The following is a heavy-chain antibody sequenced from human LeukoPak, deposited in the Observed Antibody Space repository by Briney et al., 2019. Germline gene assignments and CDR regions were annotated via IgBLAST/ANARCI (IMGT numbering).Heavy chain of an antibody. J-gene: IGHJ4*02. Sequence: GGSLRLSCAASGFNFRNYWMTWVRQAPGKGLEWVAKIKQDGSEKDYVDSVKGRFTISRDNAKNSLYLQMNSLRAEDTAVYYCDAYQSLGFWGEGALVTVSS. CDR1: GFNFRNYW. D-gene: IGHD2-2*01. CDR2: IKQDGSEK. CDR3: DAYQSLGF. V-gene: IGHV3-7*01.